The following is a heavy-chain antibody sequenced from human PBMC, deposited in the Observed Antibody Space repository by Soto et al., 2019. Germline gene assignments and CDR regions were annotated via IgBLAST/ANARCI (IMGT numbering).Heavy chain of an antibody. Sequence: QVQLVESGGGVVQPGTSLRLSCAASGFRFKSFVMHWVRQAPGKGLEWVAFTSYDGNNKDYGDSVKGRFTVSRDNSQNTLHLQLDFLRPEDTALYYCERWGTKGGFDLWGQGTLVSVSS. J-gene: IGHJ4*02. D-gene: IGHD3-16*01. V-gene: IGHV3-30*19. CDR2: TSYDGNNK. CDR1: GFRFKSFV. CDR3: ERWGTKGGFDL.